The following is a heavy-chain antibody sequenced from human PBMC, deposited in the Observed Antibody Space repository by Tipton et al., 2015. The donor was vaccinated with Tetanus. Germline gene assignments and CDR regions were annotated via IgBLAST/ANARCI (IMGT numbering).Heavy chain of an antibody. J-gene: IGHJ4*02. CDR2: IYQTDST. V-gene: IGHV4-30-2*01. D-gene: IGHD5-12*01. CDR1: GGLITTGGYS. Sequence: TLSLTCNVSGGLITTGGYSWGWIRQPPGQGLEWLGYIYQTDSTHYNPSVRSRFTLSLQRSKNQVSLKLSSVTAADTAVYYCVRGRGLSAYSFGFAYWGQGALVTVSS. CDR3: VRGRGLSAYSFGFAY.